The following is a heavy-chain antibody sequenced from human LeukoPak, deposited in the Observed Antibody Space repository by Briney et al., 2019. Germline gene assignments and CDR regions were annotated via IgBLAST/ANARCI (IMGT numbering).Heavy chain of an antibody. CDR3: ANSNGYGLVDI. D-gene: IGHD3-10*01. J-gene: IGHJ3*02. Sequence: PSETLSLTCPGSGGSISSGSYYWSLIRQPPGKGLEWIGNYSGSTYYGPALKSRLTISRDTSRYQFSLKLTSVTAADTAVYYGANSNGYGLVDIWGQGTMVTVSS. V-gene: IGHV4-39*07. CDR2: YSGST. CDR1: GGSISSGSYY.